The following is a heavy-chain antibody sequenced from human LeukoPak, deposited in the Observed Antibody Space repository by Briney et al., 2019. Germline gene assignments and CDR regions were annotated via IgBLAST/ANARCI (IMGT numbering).Heavy chain of an antibody. CDR2: IYFSGST. CDR3: ARVVVAGRTDYWYFDL. V-gene: IGHV4-39*02. J-gene: IGHJ2*01. D-gene: IGHD2-15*01. CDR1: GGSISSGSSY. Sequence: SETLSLTCTVSGGSISSGSSYWGWIRQPPGKGLEWIGSIYFSGSTYYNPSLKSRVTISVDTSKNHFSLKLGSVTAADTAVYYCARVVVAGRTDYWYFDLWGRGTLVTVSS.